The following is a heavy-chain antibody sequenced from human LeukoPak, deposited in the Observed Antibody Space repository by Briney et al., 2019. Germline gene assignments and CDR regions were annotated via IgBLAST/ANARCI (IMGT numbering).Heavy chain of an antibody. D-gene: IGHD4-17*01. V-gene: IGHV1-8*03. CDR1: GGTFTSYD. J-gene: IGHJ3*02. CDR2: MNPNSGNT. CDR3: ARDGPHDAFDI. Sequence: ASVKVSCKASGGTFTSYDINWVRQATGQGLEWMGWMNPNSGNTGYAQRFQGRVTITRNTSISTAYMELSSLRSEDTAVYYCARDGPHDAFDIWGQGTMVTVSS.